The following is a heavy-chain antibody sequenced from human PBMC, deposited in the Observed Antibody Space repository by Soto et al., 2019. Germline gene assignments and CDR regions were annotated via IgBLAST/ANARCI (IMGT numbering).Heavy chain of an antibody. J-gene: IGHJ5*02. CDR1: GYTLTNYG. Sequence: QVHLVQSGGEVKKPGASVKVSCKASGYTLTNYGVAWVRQAPGQGLEWMGWTSAYTLNTNYAQKFQGRVTVTTDTSASTAYMELRSLRPADTAVYYCTRADHGRAPRGGNWFDPWGQGTLVTVSS. CDR2: TSAYTLNT. CDR3: TRADHGRAPRGGNWFDP. V-gene: IGHV1-18*01. D-gene: IGHD4-17*01.